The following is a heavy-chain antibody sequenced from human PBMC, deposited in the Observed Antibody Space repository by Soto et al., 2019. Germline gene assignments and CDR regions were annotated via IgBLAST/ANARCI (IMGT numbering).Heavy chain of an antibody. CDR3: ARDTSIAARPFVIYYGMDV. J-gene: IGHJ6*02. CDR1: GFTFSSHE. V-gene: IGHV3-48*03. CDR2: ISSSGSTI. D-gene: IGHD6-6*01. Sequence: PGGSLRLSCAASGFTFSSHEMNWVRQAPGKGLEWVSYISSSGSTIYYADSVKGRFTISRDNAKNSLYLQMNSLRAEDTAVYYCARDTSIAARPFVIYYGMDVWGQGTTVTVSS.